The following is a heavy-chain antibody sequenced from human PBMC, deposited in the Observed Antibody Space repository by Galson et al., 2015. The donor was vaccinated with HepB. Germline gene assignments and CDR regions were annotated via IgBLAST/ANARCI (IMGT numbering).Heavy chain of an antibody. Sequence: SLRLSCAASGFTFSSYAMHWVRQAPGKGLEWVAVISYDGSNKYYADSVKGRFTISRDNSKNTLYLQMNSLRAEDTAVYYCARGPLYRAPKWFGFFQHWGQGTLVTVSS. CDR2: ISYDGSNK. V-gene: IGHV3-30-3*01. CDR3: ARGPLYRAPKWFGFFQH. J-gene: IGHJ1*01. CDR1: GFTFSSYA. D-gene: IGHD3-10*01.